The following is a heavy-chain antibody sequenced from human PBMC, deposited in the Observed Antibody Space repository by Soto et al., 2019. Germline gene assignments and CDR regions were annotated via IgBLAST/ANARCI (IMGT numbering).Heavy chain of an antibody. Sequence: GGSLRLSCAASGFTFSSYAMSWVRQAPGKGLEWVSAISGSGGSTYYADSVKGRFTISRDNSKNTLYLQMNSLRAEDTAVYYCXKAGGYSYGYVLFYFDYWGPGTLVTVSS. V-gene: IGHV3-23*01. CDR3: XKAGGYSYGYVLFYFDY. CDR1: GFTFSSYA. D-gene: IGHD5-18*01. CDR2: ISGSGGST. J-gene: IGHJ4*02.